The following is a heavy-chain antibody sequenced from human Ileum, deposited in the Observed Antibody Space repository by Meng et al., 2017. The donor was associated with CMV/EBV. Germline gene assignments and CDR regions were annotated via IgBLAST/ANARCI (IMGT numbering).Heavy chain of an antibody. CDR1: GGSFSGYY. J-gene: IGHJ4*02. V-gene: IGHV4-34*01. D-gene: IGHD6-13*01. CDR3: ARARGYSSSWYNDY. Sequence: AVYGGSFSGYYWSWIRQPPGKGLEWIGEINHSGSTNYNPSLKSRVTISVDTSKNQFSLKLSSVTAADTAVYYCARARGYSSSWYNDYWGQGTLVTSPQ. CDR2: INHSGST.